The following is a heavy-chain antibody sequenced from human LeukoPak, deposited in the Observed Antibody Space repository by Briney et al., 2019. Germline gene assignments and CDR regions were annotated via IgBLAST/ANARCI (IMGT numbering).Heavy chain of an antibody. D-gene: IGHD2-8*02. CDR1: GGTFSSYA. CDR3: ARVPSTSWWGAFDI. J-gene: IGHJ3*02. CDR2: IIPIFGTA. Sequence: GASVKVSCKASGGTFSSYATSWVRQAPGQGLEWMGGIIPIFGTANYAQKFQGRVTITADESTSTAYMELSSLRSEDTAVYYCARVPSTSWWGAFDIWGQGTMVTVSS. V-gene: IGHV1-69*13.